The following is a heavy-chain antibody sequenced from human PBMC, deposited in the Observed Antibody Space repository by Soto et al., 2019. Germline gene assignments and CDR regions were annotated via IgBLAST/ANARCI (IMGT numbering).Heavy chain of an antibody. J-gene: IGHJ5*02. V-gene: IGHV4-30-4*01. CDR1: GGSISSGDYY. D-gene: IGHD6-6*01. CDR2: IYHSGST. Sequence: SETPSLTCTVSGGSISSGDYYWSWIRQPPGKGLEWIGYIYHSGSTYYNPSLKSRVTISVDTSKNQFSLKLSSVTAADTAVYNCARERPDGARLDPWGQGTLVTVSS. CDR3: ARERPDGARLDP.